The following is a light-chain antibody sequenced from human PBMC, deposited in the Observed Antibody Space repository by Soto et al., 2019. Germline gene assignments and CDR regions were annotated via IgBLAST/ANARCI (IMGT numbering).Light chain of an antibody. CDR3: QQCHSTSWT. Sequence: DIQMTQSPSSLSASVGDRVTITCRASQSMSSYLNWDQQKPGKAPKLLLYAASSLQSGVPSRFSGSGSGTDFTLTISSLQPEDFATDYCQQCHSTSWTFGQGPKVEIK. CDR1: QSMSSY. V-gene: IGKV1-39*01. J-gene: IGKJ1*01. CDR2: AAS.